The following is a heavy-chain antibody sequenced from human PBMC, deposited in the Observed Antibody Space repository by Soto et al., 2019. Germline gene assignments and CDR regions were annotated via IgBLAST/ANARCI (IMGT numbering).Heavy chain of an antibody. CDR3: ARGNYDFWSGYTTIDY. Sequence: ASVKVSCKASGYTFTGYYMHWVRQAPGQGLEWMGWINPNSGGTNYAQKFQGRVTMTRDTSISTAYMELNRLRSDDTAVYSCARGNYDFWSGYTTIDYWGQGTLVTVSS. CDR2: INPNSGGT. D-gene: IGHD3-3*01. J-gene: IGHJ4*02. V-gene: IGHV1-2*02. CDR1: GYTFTGYY.